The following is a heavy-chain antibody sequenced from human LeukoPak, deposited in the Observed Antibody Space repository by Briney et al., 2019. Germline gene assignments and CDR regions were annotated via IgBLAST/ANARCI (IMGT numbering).Heavy chain of an antibody. V-gene: IGHV1-8*01. CDR3: ASNYDFWSGHWYFDL. Sequence: ASVKVSCKASGYTFTSYDINWVRQATGQGLEWMGWMNPNSGNTGYAQKFQGRVTMTRNTSISTAYMELSSLRSEDTAVYYCASNYDFWSGHWYFDLWGRGTLVTVSS. CDR1: GYTFTSYD. CDR2: MNPNSGNT. D-gene: IGHD3-3*01. J-gene: IGHJ2*01.